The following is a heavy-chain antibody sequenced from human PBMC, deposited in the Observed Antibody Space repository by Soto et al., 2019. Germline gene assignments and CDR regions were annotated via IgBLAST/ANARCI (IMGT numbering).Heavy chain of an antibody. D-gene: IGHD3-10*01. CDR3: ARFGESAYFDY. V-gene: IGHV3-66*01. J-gene: IGHJ4*02. Sequence: EVQLVESGGGLVQPGGSLRLSCAASGFTVSSNYMSWVRQAPGKGLEWVSVIYSGGSTYYADSVKGRFTISRDNSKNTLYRHMNSLRAEDPAVYYCARFGESAYFDYWGQGTLVTVSS. CDR1: GFTVSSNY. CDR2: IYSGGST.